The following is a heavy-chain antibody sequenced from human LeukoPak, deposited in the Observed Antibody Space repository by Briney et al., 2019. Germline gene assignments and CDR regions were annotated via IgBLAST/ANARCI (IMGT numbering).Heavy chain of an antibody. J-gene: IGHJ6*02. D-gene: IGHD2-2*01. Sequence: SETLSLTCAVYSGSFSGYYWSWIRQPPGKGLEWIGEINHSGSTNFNPSLKSRVTISLDTSKNQFSLKVSSVTAADTAVYYCARSPCSSTSCYYYYGMDVWGQGTTVAVSS. V-gene: IGHV4-34*01. CDR1: SGSFSGYY. CDR2: INHSGST. CDR3: ARSPCSSTSCYYYYGMDV.